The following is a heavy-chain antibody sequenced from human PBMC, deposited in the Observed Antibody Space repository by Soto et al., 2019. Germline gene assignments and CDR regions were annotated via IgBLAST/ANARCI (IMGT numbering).Heavy chain of an antibody. Sequence: QVQLQQWGAGLLKPSETLSLTCAVYGGSFSGYCWSWIRQPPGKGLEWIGEINHSGSTNYNPSLKSRVTISVDTSKNQFSLKLSSVTAADTAVYYCARTRTKGYYDPAYYFDYWGQGTLVTVSS. CDR1: GGSFSGYC. V-gene: IGHV4-34*01. J-gene: IGHJ4*02. CDR2: INHSGST. CDR3: ARTRTKGYYDPAYYFDY. D-gene: IGHD3-22*01.